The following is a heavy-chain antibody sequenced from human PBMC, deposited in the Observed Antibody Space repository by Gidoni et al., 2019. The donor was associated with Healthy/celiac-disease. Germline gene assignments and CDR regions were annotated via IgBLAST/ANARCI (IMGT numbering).Heavy chain of an antibody. CDR3: ARLTEYSVEIGRPSDY. D-gene: IGHD2-15*01. CDR1: GFTFSSYE. CDR2: ISSSGSTI. Sequence: EVQLVESGGGLVQPGGSLRLSCAASGFTFSSYEMNWVRQAPGKGLEWVSYISSSGSTIYYADSVKGRFTISRDNAKNSLYLQMNSLRAEDTAVYYCARLTEYSVEIGRPSDYWGQGTLVTVSS. J-gene: IGHJ4*02. V-gene: IGHV3-48*03.